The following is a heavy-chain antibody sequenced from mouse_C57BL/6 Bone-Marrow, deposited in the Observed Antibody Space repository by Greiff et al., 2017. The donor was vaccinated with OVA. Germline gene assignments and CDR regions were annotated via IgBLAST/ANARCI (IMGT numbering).Heavy chain of an antibody. CDR1: GFTFSSYA. CDR3: TRDHDYYGSMAY. V-gene: IGHV5-9-1*02. J-gene: IGHJ3*01. D-gene: IGHD1-1*01. CDR2: ISSGGDYI. Sequence: EVKLVESGEGLVKPGGSLKLSCAASGFTFSSYAMSWVRQTPEKRLEWVAYISSGGDYIYYADTVKGRFTISRDNARITLYLQMSSLKSEDTAMYDCTRDHDYYGSMAYWGQGTLVTVSA.